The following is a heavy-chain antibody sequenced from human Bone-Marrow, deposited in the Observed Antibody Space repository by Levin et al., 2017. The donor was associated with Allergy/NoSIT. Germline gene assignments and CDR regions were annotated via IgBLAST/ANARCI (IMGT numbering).Heavy chain of an antibody. J-gene: IGHJ4*02. V-gene: IGHV4-39*07. D-gene: IGHD3-10*01. CDR2: VSYDGTT. CDR3: VMLGVSPYYFDR. CDR1: SGSLITSSYN. Sequence: SQTLSLTCRVFSGSLITSSYNWGWIRQPPGRGLEWIATVSYDGTTYSNPSLKSRVSMSADTSKDQFSLRLTSVTAADPALFSCVMLGVSPYYFDRWGQGTLVTVSS.